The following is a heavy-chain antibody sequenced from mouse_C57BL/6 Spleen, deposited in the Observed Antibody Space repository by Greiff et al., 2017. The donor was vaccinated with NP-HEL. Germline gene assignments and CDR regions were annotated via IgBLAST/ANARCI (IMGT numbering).Heavy chain of an antibody. V-gene: IGHV1-7*01. CDR3: ARDPYGNSGYFDV. Sequence: VQLQQSGAELAKPGASVKLSCKASGYTFTSYWMHWVKQRPGQGLEWIGYINPSSGYTKYNQKFKDKATLTADKSSSTAYMQLSSLTYEDSAVYYCARDPYGNSGYFDVWGTGTTVTVSS. CDR1: GYTFTSYW. CDR2: INPSSGYT. J-gene: IGHJ1*03. D-gene: IGHD2-1*01.